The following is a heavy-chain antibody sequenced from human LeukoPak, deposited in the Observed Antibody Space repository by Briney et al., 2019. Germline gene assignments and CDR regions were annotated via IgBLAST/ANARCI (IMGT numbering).Heavy chain of an antibody. CDR2: ISSSGSTV. Sequence: GGSLRLSCAASGFTVSDYYMSWIRQAPGKGLEWISYISSSGSTVYYADSVKGRFTISRDNAKNSLYLQMNSLRAEDTAVYYCAREGHSGYDLHAFDIWGQGTMVTVSS. J-gene: IGHJ3*02. CDR1: GFTVSDYY. V-gene: IGHV3-11*04. D-gene: IGHD5-12*01. CDR3: AREGHSGYDLHAFDI.